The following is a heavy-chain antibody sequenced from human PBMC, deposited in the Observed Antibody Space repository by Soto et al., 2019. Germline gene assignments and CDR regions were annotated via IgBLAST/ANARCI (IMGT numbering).Heavy chain of an antibody. D-gene: IGHD3-22*01. Sequence: GGSLRLSCAASGFTFSSYGMHWVRQAPGKGLEWVAVISYDGSNKYYADSVKGRFTISRDNSKNTLYLQMNSLRAEDTAVYYCAKSYKYYYDSSGAFDIWGQGTMVTVSS. J-gene: IGHJ3*02. CDR1: GFTFSSYG. V-gene: IGHV3-30*18. CDR3: AKSYKYYYDSSGAFDI. CDR2: ISYDGSNK.